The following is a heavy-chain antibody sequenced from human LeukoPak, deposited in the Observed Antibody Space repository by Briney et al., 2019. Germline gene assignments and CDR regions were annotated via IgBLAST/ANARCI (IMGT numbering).Heavy chain of an antibody. V-gene: IGHV3-30*04. Sequence: GGSLRLSCAASGFTFSSYAMHWVRQAPGKGLEWVAVISYDGSNKYYADFVKGRFTISRDNSENTLYLQMNSLRAEDTAVYYCARDPSRGSYYFDYWGQGTLVTVSS. CDR3: ARDPSRGSYYFDY. CDR2: ISYDGSNK. D-gene: IGHD1-26*01. CDR1: GFTFSSYA. J-gene: IGHJ4*02.